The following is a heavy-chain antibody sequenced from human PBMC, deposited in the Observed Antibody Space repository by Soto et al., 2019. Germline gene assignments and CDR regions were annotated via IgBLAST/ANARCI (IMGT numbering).Heavy chain of an antibody. D-gene: IGHD6-6*01. CDR2: IYYSGST. J-gene: IGHJ6*02. CDR1: GGSVSSGSYY. V-gene: IGHV4-61*01. Sequence: PSETLSLTCTVSGGSVSSGSYYWSWIRQPPGKGLEWIGYIYYSGSTNYNPSLKSRVTISVDTSKNQFSLKLSSVTAADTAVYYCATSIAARPYDYYYGMDVWGQGTTVTVSS. CDR3: ATSIAARPYDYYYGMDV.